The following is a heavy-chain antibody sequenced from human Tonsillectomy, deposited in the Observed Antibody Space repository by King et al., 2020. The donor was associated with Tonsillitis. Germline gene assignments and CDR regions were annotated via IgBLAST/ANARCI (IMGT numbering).Heavy chain of an antibody. V-gene: IGHV3-23*04. D-gene: IGHD3-9*01. Sequence: VQLVESGGGLVQPGGSLRLSCAASGFTFSSYAMSWVRQAPGKGLEWVSAISSRGDNTYYADTVKGRFIISRDSSKNTLYLQMNSLRAEGTAVYYCAKDLGGGYDILTGYYYYYYMDVWGKGTTVTVSS. CDR1: GFTFSSYA. CDR2: ISSRGDNT. J-gene: IGHJ6*03. CDR3: AKDLGGGYDILTGYYYYYYMDV.